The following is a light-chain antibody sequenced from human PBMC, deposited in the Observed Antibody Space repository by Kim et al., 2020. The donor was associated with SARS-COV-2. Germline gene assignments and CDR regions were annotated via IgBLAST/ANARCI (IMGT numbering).Light chain of an antibody. CDR1: ESFRTY. Sequence: PAPRSLAPGERAPLAGMASESFRTYLAWYQHNPGQAPRLLIYDASNRATGIPARFSGSGSVTAFTLTISSLEPEDIAVYYCQQRTFGGGTKVDIK. CDR3: QQRT. V-gene: IGKV3-11*01. CDR2: DAS. J-gene: IGKJ4*01.